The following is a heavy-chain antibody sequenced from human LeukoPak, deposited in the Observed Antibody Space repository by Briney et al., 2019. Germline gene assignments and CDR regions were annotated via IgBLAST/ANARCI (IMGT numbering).Heavy chain of an antibody. D-gene: IGHD2-2*01. V-gene: IGHV3-23*01. CDR1: GFTFNNYV. CDR3: ARVMGRYCSSTSCYVDY. J-gene: IGHJ4*02. CDR2: ISASAAMT. Sequence: PGGSLRLSCEASGFTFNNYVMTWVRQAPGKGLEWVSSISASAAMTYYADSVKGRFTISRDNAKNSLYLQMNSLRAEDTAVYYCARVMGRYCSSTSCYVDYWGQGTLVTVSS.